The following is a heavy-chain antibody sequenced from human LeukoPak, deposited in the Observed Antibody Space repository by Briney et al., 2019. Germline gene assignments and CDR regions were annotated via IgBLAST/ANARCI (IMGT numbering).Heavy chain of an antibody. Sequence: GGSLRLSCRVSALTFSRTWMRWVRQAPGKGLVWVSHINGDGTSTNYADSVKGRFTISRENAKNTLFLHMNTRTCNDVRVYYCSSDCLPAAADYWGQGTLVTVSS. CDR3: SSDCLPAAADY. CDR2: INGDGTST. D-gene: IGHD2-2*01. V-gene: IGHV3-74*01. CDR1: ALTFSRTW. J-gene: IGHJ4*02.